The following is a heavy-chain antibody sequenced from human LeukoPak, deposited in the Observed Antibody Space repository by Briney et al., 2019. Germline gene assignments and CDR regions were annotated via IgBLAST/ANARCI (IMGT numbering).Heavy chain of an antibody. J-gene: IGHJ6*03. D-gene: IGHD3-10*01. Sequence: GGSLRLSCAASGFTFSSYSMNWVRQAPGKGLEWVSSISSSSSYIYYADSVKGRFTISRDNAKNSLYLQMNSLRAEDTAVYYCARDYYGSGSYFYYCYYMDVWGKGTTVTISS. V-gene: IGHV3-21*01. CDR3: ARDYYGSGSYFYYCYYMDV. CDR1: GFTFSSYS. CDR2: ISSSSSYI.